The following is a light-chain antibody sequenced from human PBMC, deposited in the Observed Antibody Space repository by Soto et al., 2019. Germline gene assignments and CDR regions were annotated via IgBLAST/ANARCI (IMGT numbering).Light chain of an antibody. J-gene: IGLJ2*01. CDR1: SSDAGGYKY. CDR3: ASYTSSSTSVI. Sequence: QLVLTQPASVSGSPGQSITISCTGTSSDAGGYKYVSWYQQHPDKAPKLIIFEVSNRPSGISSRFSGSKSGNTASLTISGLQAEDEADYYCASYTSSSTSVIFGRGTKLTVL. V-gene: IGLV2-14*01. CDR2: EVS.